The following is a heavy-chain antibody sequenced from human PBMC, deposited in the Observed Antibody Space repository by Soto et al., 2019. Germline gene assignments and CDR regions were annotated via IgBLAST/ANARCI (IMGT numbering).Heavy chain of an antibody. D-gene: IGHD3-22*01. V-gene: IGHV5-51*01. Sequence: GSLKISCKGSGYSFTSYWIGWVRQMPGKGLERMGIIYPGDSDTRYSPSFQGQVTISADKSISTAYLQWSSLKASDTAMYYCARHPYYYDSSGYYVDYWGQGTLVTVSS. J-gene: IGHJ4*02. CDR3: ARHPYYYDSSGYYVDY. CDR2: IYPGDSDT. CDR1: GYSFTSYW.